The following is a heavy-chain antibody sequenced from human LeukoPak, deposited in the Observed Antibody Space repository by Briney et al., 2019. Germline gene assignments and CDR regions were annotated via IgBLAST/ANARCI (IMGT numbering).Heavy chain of an antibody. CDR1: GFTFSSYE. CDR3: ARADYSKSSGPHYYYMDV. CDR2: ISSSGSTI. D-gene: IGHD4-11*01. V-gene: IGHV3-48*03. J-gene: IGHJ6*03. Sequence: QTGGSLRLSCAASGFTFSSYEMNWVRQAPGKGLEWVSYISSSGSTIYYADSVKGRFTISRDNAKNSLYLQMNSLRAEDTAVYYCARADYSKSSGPHYYYMDVWGKGTTVTVSS.